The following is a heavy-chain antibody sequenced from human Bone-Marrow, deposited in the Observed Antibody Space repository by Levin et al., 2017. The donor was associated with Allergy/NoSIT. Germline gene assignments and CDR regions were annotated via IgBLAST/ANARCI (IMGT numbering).Heavy chain of an antibody. D-gene: IGHD3-16*01. CDR2: INPYNGNT. Sequence: GESLKISCKASGYTFVNSGISWIRQAPGQGPEWLGWINPYNGNTEYAQNLQGRVTMTTDTSTKTAYMELRSLRSDDTAVYYCATVTAPGPSYYFDYWGQGTLVTVSS. CDR1: GYTFVNSG. CDR3: ATVTAPGPSYYFDY. J-gene: IGHJ4*02. V-gene: IGHV1-18*01.